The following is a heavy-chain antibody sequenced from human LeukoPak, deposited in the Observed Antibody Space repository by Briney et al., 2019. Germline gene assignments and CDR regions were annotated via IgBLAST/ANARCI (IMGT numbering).Heavy chain of an antibody. V-gene: IGHV4-59*01. J-gene: IGHJ4*02. CDR3: ARETRSGSYGQFDY. Sequence: PSETLSLTCTVSGGSISSYYWSWIRQPPGKGLEWIGYIYYSGSTNYNPSLKSRVTISVDTSKNQFSLKLSSVTAADTAVYYCARETRSGSYGQFDYWGQGTLVTVSS. D-gene: IGHD1-26*01. CDR1: GGSISSYY. CDR2: IYYSGST.